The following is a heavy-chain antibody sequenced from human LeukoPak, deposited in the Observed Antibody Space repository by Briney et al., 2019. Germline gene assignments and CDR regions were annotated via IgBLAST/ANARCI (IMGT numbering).Heavy chain of an antibody. CDR3: AKDPACCNYYGMDV. Sequence: GGSLRLSCAASGFTFSSYGMRWVRQAPGKGLEWVAVISYDGSNKYYADSVKGRFTISRDNSENTLYLQMNSLRAEDTAVYYCAKDPACCNYYGMDVWGQGTTVTVSS. D-gene: IGHD2-15*01. CDR2: ISYDGSNK. J-gene: IGHJ6*02. V-gene: IGHV3-30*18. CDR1: GFTFSSYG.